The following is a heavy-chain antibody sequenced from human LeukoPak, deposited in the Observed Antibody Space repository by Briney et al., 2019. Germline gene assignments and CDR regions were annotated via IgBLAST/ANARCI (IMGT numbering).Heavy chain of an antibody. CDR1: GFTVRSNY. D-gene: IGHD3-16*01. J-gene: IGHJ3*02. Sequence: GGSLRLSCAASGFTVRSNYMGWVRQAPGKGLEWVSLTHNDGSTYYADSVQGRFILSRDNSENSLYLQMNTLRDEDTAVYYCATRENGIGAAFDIWGQGTMVTVSS. V-gene: IGHV3-53*01. CDR2: THNDGST. CDR3: ATRENGIGAAFDI.